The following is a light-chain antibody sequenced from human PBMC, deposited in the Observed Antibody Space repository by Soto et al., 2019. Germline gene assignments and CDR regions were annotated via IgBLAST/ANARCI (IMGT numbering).Light chain of an antibody. CDR3: QQRSNWVT. Sequence: DIVLTQSPATLSLSPGERATLSCRASQSVGTYLVWYQQKPGQAPRLLIYDASNRATGIPARFSGSGSGTDFTLTISSLEPEDFAVYYCQQRSNWVTFGQGTRLEIK. V-gene: IGKV3-11*01. CDR2: DAS. J-gene: IGKJ5*01. CDR1: QSVGTY.